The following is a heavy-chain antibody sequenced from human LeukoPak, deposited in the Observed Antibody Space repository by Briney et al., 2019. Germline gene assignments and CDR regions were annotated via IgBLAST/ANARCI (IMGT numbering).Heavy chain of an antibody. D-gene: IGHD3-22*01. CDR2: ISGSGGST. Sequence: PGGSLRLSCAASGFTFSSYAMSWVRQAPGKGLEWVAAISGSGGSTYYADSVKGRFTISRDNSKNTLYLQMNSLRAEDTAVYYCAKRGSGYDAFDIWGQGTMVTVSS. CDR3: AKRGSGYDAFDI. J-gene: IGHJ3*02. CDR1: GFTFSSYA. V-gene: IGHV3-23*01.